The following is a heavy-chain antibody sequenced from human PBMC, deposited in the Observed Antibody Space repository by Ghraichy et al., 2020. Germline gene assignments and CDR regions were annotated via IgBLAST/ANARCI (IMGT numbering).Heavy chain of an antibody. CDR3: ARRKTGNRDSSPGAFDI. Sequence: SETLSLTCTVSGGSISSYYWSWIRQPPGKGLEWIGYIYTSGSTNYNPSLKSRVTISVDTSKNQFSLKLSSVTAADTAVYYCARRKTGNRDSSPGAFDIWGQGTMVTVSS. J-gene: IGHJ3*02. V-gene: IGHV4-4*09. CDR2: IYTSGST. D-gene: IGHD6-13*01. CDR1: GGSISSYY.